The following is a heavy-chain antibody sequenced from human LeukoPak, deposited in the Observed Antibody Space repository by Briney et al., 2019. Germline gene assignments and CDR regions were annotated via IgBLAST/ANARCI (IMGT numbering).Heavy chain of an antibody. D-gene: IGHD3-3*01. CDR1: GGSISSYY. CDR3: AREWSGYYTGFDY. J-gene: IGHJ4*02. V-gene: IGHV4-59*01. Sequence: SETLSLTCTVSGGSISSYYWSWIRQPPGKGLEWIGYIYYSGSTNYNPSLKSRVTISVDTSKNQFSLKLSSVTAADTAVYYCAREWSGYYTGFDYWGQGTLVTVSS. CDR2: IYYSGST.